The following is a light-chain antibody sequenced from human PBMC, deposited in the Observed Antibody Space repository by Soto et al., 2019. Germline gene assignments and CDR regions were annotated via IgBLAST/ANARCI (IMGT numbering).Light chain of an antibody. CDR1: QAVSSW. CDR3: QQANSFPFT. CDR2: ASS. V-gene: IGKV1-12*01. Sequence: DVKMTQSPSSVSASVGDRVTITCRASQAVSSWLAWYQQKPGKAPKLLIFASSSVQSGVPSRFSGGGSGTDFSLTISSLQPEDFATYYCQQANSFPFTFGPGTKVDIK. J-gene: IGKJ3*01.